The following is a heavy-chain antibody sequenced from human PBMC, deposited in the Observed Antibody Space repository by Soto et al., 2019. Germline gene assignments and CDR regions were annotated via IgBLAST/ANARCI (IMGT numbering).Heavy chain of an antibody. CDR2: INPDGSDK. J-gene: IGHJ4*02. CDR1: GITLSRDW. D-gene: IGHD2-21*02. Sequence: EVQLVESGGDLVQPGGSLRLSCMASGITLSRDWMTWVRQAPGKGLEWVASINPDGSDKYYLDSVKGRFTISRDNTKNSLYLQTNSLRVEDTAIYYCAKLLNGVTALDYWGQGTLVTVSS. V-gene: IGHV3-7*01. CDR3: AKLLNGVTALDY.